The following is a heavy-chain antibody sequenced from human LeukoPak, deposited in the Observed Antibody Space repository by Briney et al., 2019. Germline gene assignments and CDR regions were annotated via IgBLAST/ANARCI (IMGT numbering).Heavy chain of an antibody. D-gene: IGHD3-22*01. J-gene: IGHJ4*02. CDR3: AKDRDSSGYYLPDY. V-gene: IGHV3-9*01. CDR2: ISWNSGSI. CDR1: GFTFDDYA. Sequence: GGSLRLSCAASGFTFDDYAMHWVRHAPGKGLEWVSGISWNSGSIGYADSVKGRFTISRDNAKNSLYLQMNSLRAEDTALYYCAKDRDSSGYYLPDYWGQGTLVTVSS.